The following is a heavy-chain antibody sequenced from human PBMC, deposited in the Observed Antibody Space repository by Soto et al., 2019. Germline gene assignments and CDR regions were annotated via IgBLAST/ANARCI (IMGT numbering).Heavy chain of an antibody. Sequence: QVQLVESGGGVVQPGRSLRLSCAASGFTFSSYGMHWVRQAPGKGLEWVAVIWYDGSNKYYADSVKGRFTISRDNSKNTLYLQMNSLRAEDTAVYYCARDHSHIVGAPDFDYWGQGTLVTVSS. J-gene: IGHJ4*02. CDR3: ARDHSHIVGAPDFDY. D-gene: IGHD1-26*01. V-gene: IGHV3-33*01. CDR1: GFTFSSYG. CDR2: IWYDGSNK.